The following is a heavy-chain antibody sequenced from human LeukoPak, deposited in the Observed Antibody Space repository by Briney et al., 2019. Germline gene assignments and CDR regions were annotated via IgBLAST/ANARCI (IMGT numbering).Heavy chain of an antibody. D-gene: IGHD2/OR15-2a*01. CDR2: INSDGSWT. V-gene: IGHV3-74*01. CDR3: VSFYETY. J-gene: IGHJ4*02. Sequence: PGXGLVWVSHINSDGSWTSYADSVKGRFTISKDNAKNTVYLQMSNLRVEDTAVYYCVSFYETYWGRGTLVTVSS.